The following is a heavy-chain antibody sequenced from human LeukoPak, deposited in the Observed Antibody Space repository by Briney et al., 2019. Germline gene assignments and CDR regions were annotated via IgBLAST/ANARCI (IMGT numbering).Heavy chain of an antibody. D-gene: IGHD4-17*01. Sequence: SETMSLTCTVYGGSISSYYWNWIRLSPGKGVEWSGYIYYSGTTNYNPSLKSRVTMSVDTSKNQFSLELSSVTGADTAVYYCARAQRVSYGDHYGDHSDFWGQGTLVTVSS. J-gene: IGHJ4*02. V-gene: IGHV4-59*01. CDR2: IYYSGTT. CDR3: ARAQRVSYGDHYGDHSDF. CDR1: GGSISSYY.